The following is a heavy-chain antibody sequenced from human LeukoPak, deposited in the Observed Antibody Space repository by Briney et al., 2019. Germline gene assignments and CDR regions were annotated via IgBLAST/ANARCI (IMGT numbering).Heavy chain of an antibody. CDR2: IYYSGST. CDR3: AGRTDAFDI. V-gene: IGHV4-4*07. Sequence: SETLSLTCTVSGGSISSYYWSWIRQPAGKGLEWIGSIYYSGSTYYNPSLKSRVTISVDTSKNQFSLKVSSVTAADTAVYYCAGRTDAFDIWGQGTMVTVSS. J-gene: IGHJ3*02. CDR1: GGSISSYY.